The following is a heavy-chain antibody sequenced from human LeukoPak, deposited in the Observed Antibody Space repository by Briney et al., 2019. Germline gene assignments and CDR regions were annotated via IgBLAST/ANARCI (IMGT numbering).Heavy chain of an antibody. J-gene: IGHJ4*02. CDR1: GYTFSSYW. CDR2: IYPGDSDT. CDR3: ARQNDFRLDY. Sequence: GESLKISCKGSGYTFSSYWIGGVRPMPGKGLEWMGIIYPGDSDTRYSPSLQGQVTISVDTSIGTAYLQWSSLKASDTAIYYCARQNDFRLDYWGQGTLVTVSS. V-gene: IGHV5-51*01. D-gene: IGHD3-3*01.